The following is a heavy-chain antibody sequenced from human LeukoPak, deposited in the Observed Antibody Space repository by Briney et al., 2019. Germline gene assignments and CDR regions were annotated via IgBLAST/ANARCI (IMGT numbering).Heavy chain of an antibody. J-gene: IGHJ4*02. D-gene: IGHD6-19*01. V-gene: IGHV3-9*01. Sequence: GGSLRLSCAASGFIFDDYAMHWVRQAPGKGLEWVSGISWNSGDIGYADSVKGRFTISRDNAKNSLYLQMNSLRAEDTALYYCAKAEGYSSGWYPGWGQGTLVTVSS. CDR1: GFIFDDYA. CDR2: ISWNSGDI. CDR3: AKAEGYSSGWYPG.